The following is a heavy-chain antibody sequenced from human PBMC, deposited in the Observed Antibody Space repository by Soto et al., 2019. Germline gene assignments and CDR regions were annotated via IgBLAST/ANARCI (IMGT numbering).Heavy chain of an antibody. CDR3: ARPYCNSTARFDLYLVY. CDR1: GYPITGHY. V-gene: IGHV1-46*03. Sequence: QVQLVQSGAEVKKPGASVKVSCKASGYPITGHYMHWVRQARGRGPEWMGIINPSTGSTTYAQSFQGKVSMTSETFTSTVYLKLRRPKSQDTAIYYCARPYCNSTARFDLYLVYWGKGTLVTVSS. D-gene: IGHD2-2*01. J-gene: IGHJ4*02. CDR2: INPSTGST.